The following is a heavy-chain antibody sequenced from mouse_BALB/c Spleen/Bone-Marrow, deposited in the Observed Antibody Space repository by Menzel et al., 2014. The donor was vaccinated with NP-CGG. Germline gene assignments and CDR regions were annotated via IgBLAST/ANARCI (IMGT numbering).Heavy chain of an antibody. J-gene: IGHJ4*01. V-gene: IGHV5-6-4*01. CDR3: TRDLCDGYYYYAMDY. CDR2: ISSGGSYT. D-gene: IGHD2-3*01. CDR1: GFTFSSYT. Sequence: EVQRVESGGGLVKPGGSLKLSCAASGFTFSSYTMSWVRQTPEKRLEWVATISSGGSYTYYPDSVKGRFTISRDNAKNTLYLQMSSLKSEDTAMYYCTRDLCDGYYYYAMDYWGQGTSVTVSS.